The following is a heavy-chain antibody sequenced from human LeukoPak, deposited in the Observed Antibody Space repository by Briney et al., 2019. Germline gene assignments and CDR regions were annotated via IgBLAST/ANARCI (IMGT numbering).Heavy chain of an antibody. J-gene: IGHJ5*02. D-gene: IGHD6-6*01. CDR1: GGSISSHY. CDR3: ARHSSSSGWFDP. V-gene: IGHV4-59*11. CDR2: IYYSGST. Sequence: PLETLSLTCTVSGGSISSHYWSWIRQPPGKGLEWIGYIYYSGSTNYNPSLKSRVTISVDTSKNQFSLKLSSVTAADTAVYYCARHSSSSGWFDPWGQGTLVTVSS.